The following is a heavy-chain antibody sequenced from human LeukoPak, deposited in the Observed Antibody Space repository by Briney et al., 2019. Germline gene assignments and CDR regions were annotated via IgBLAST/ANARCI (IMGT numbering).Heavy chain of an antibody. CDR2: ITGSGGST. CDR3: AKAPGELWHFDY. D-gene: IGHD1-26*01. J-gene: IGHJ4*02. Sequence: GGSLRLSCAASGFTFSSYAMSWVRQAPGKGLEWVSAITGSGGSTYYADSVKGRFTISRDTSKNTLYLQMNSLRAEDTAVYYCAKAPGELWHFDYWGQGTLVTVSS. CDR1: GFTFSSYA. V-gene: IGHV3-23*01.